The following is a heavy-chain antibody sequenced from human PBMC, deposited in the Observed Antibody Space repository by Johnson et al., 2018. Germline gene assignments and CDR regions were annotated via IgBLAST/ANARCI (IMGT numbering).Heavy chain of an antibody. CDR1: GGTFSSYA. CDR3: ASMKRYGDNRGYYYGMDV. Sequence: VQLVQSGAEVKKPGSSVKVSCKASGGTFSSYAISWVRQAPGKGLEWVANIKQDGSEKYYVDSVKGRFTIPRDNAKNSLYLQMNSLRAEDTAVYYCASMKRYGDNRGYYYGMDVWGQGTTVTVSS. V-gene: IGHV3-7*03. CDR2: IKQDGSEK. J-gene: IGHJ6*02. D-gene: IGHD4-17*01.